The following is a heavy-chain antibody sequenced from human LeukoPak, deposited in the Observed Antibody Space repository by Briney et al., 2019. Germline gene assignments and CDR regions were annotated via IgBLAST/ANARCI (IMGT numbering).Heavy chain of an antibody. J-gene: IGHJ4*02. V-gene: IGHV3-30*02. Sequence: GGSLRLSCAASGFTFSSYGMHRVRQAPGKGLEWVAFIRYDGGNKCYADSVKGRFTISRDNSKNTLYLQMNSLRAEDTAVYYCAKKGGDFWSGYPYPFDYWGQGTLVTVSS. CDR3: AKKGGDFWSGYPYPFDY. CDR2: IRYDGGNK. CDR1: GFTFSSYG. D-gene: IGHD3-3*01.